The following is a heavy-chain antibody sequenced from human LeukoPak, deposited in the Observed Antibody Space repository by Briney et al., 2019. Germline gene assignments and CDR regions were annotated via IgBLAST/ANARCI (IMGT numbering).Heavy chain of an antibody. J-gene: IGHJ5*02. CDR3: ARGPYSNDPGNWFDP. Sequence: SETLSLTCAVYGGSFSGYSWIWIRQPPGKGLERIGEINHSGSTNYNPSLKSRVTISVDTSKNQFSLKLSSVTVADTAVYYCARGPYSNDPGNWFDPWGQGTLVTVSS. CDR2: INHSGST. V-gene: IGHV4-34*01. D-gene: IGHD4-11*01. CDR1: GGSFSGYS.